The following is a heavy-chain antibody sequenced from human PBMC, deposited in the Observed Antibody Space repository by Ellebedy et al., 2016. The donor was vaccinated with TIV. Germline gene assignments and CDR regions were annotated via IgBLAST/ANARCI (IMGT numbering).Heavy chain of an antibody. CDR2: ISGYNGHT. V-gene: IGHV1-18*01. D-gene: IGHD3-9*01. CDR1: GYSFNYYG. CDR3: ARDRSNVLTGTELDF. Sequence: ASVKVSCKASGYSFNYYGISWVRQAPGQGLEWMGWISGYNGHTNYAQKVQGRVTMTTDTSTNTAYMELRSLRPDDTAVYYCARDRSNVLTGTELDFWGQGTVVTVSS. J-gene: IGHJ4*02.